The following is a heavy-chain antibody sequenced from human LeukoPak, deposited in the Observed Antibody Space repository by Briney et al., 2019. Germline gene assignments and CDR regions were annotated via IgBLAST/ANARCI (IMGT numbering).Heavy chain of an antibody. Sequence: GGSLRLSCAASGFTFSSYSMNWVRQAPAKGLEWVSSISSSSSYIYYADSVKGRFTIPRDKAKNSLYLQMNSLRAEDTAVYYCARDIPTHCSGGSCHGTPWFDPWGQGTLVTVSS. J-gene: IGHJ5*02. CDR1: GFTFSSYS. V-gene: IGHV3-21*01. CDR3: ARDIPTHCSGGSCHGTPWFDP. D-gene: IGHD2-15*01. CDR2: ISSSSSYI.